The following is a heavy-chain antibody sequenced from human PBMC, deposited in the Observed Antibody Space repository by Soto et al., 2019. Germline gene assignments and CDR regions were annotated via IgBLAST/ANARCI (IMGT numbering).Heavy chain of an antibody. Sequence: SETLSLTCTVSGGSISSYYWSWIRQPPGKGLEWIGYIYYSGSTNCNPSLKSRVTISVDTSKNQFSLKLSSVTAADTAVYYCARRVAGDFFDYWGQGTLVTVSS. V-gene: IGHV4-59*08. CDR2: IYYSGST. J-gene: IGHJ4*02. CDR3: ARRVAGDFFDY. D-gene: IGHD6-19*01. CDR1: GGSISSYY.